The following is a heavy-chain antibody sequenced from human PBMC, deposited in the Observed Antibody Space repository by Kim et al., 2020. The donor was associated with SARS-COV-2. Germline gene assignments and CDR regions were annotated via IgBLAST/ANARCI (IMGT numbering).Heavy chain of an antibody. CDR3: TTDQDSSGYYLLGY. J-gene: IGHJ4*02. Sequence: AAPVKGRFTISIDDSKNTLYLQMNSLKTEDTAVYYCTTDQDSSGYYLLGYWGQGTLVTVSS. V-gene: IGHV3-15*01. D-gene: IGHD3-22*01.